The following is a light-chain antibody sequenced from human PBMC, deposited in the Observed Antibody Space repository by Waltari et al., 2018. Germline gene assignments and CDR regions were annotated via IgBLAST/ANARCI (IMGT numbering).Light chain of an antibody. Sequence: DIVMTQSPDSLAVSLGERATINCKSSQSVLYSSNNKNYLAWYQQKPGQPAKLLIYWASTREAVVPDRFSGRGSGTDFTLTISSLQAEDVAVYYCQQYYSTPLTFGGGTKVEIK. CDR1: QSVLYSSNNKNY. V-gene: IGKV4-1*01. CDR3: QQYYSTPLT. CDR2: WAS. J-gene: IGKJ4*01.